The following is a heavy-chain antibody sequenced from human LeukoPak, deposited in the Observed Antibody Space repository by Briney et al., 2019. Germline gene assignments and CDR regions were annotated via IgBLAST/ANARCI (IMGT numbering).Heavy chain of an antibody. V-gene: IGHV3-30*03. J-gene: IGHJ5*02. Sequence: GRSLRLSCATSGFTFSSFGMHWVRQAPGKGLEWVAVIANDGKTTYYADSVKGRFTISRDNSKNTLYLQMNSLRAEDTAVYYCARAGSGRSPDWFDPWGQGTLVTVSS. CDR3: ARAGSGRSPDWFDP. D-gene: IGHD1-26*01. CDR2: IANDGKTT. CDR1: GFTFSSFG.